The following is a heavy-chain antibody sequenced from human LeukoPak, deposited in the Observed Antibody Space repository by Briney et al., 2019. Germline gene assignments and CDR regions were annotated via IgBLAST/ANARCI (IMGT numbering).Heavy chain of an antibody. CDR1: GFTFSSYW. V-gene: IGHV3-7*04. J-gene: IGHJ5*02. CDR3: ARDHAPGYYYDSSGNSLWFDP. D-gene: IGHD3-22*01. CDR2: IKQDGSEK. Sequence: GGSLRLSCAAPGFTFSSYWMSWVRQAPGKGLEWVANIKQDGSEKYYVDSVKGRFTISRDNAKNSLYLQMNSLRAEDTAVYYCARDHAPGYYYDSSGNSLWFDPWGQGTLVTVSS.